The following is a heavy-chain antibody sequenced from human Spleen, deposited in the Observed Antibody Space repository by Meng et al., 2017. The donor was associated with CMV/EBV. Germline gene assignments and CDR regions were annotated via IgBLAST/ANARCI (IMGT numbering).Heavy chain of an antibody. CDR3: ARKGPNTMTTLYYYYYGMDV. V-gene: IGHV3-7*01. D-gene: IGHD4-11*01. J-gene: IGHJ6*02. CDR2: IKQDGSEK. Sequence: GESLKISCAASGITISSSWMHWVCQAPEKGLEWVANIKQDGSEKYYVDSVKGRFTISRDNAKNSLYLQMNSLRAEDTAVYYYARKGPNTMTTLYYYYYGMDVWGQGTTVTVSS. CDR1: GITISSSW.